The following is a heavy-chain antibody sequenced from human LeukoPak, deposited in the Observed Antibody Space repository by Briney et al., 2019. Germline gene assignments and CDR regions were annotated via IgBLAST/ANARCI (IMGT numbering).Heavy chain of an antibody. CDR3: ARWATPVKFDY. Sequence: GGSLRLSCAASGFTFSSYEMIWVRQAPGKGLEWVSYISSSGTTIYYADSVKGRFTSCRDNAKNSLYLQMNSLRADDTAVYYCARWATPVKFDYWGQGTLVTVSS. CDR2: ISSSGTTI. CDR1: GFTFSSYE. V-gene: IGHV3-48*03. D-gene: IGHD5-24*01. J-gene: IGHJ4*02.